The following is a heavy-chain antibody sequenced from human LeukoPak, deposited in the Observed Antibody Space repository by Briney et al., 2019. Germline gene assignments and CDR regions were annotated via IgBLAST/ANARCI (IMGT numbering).Heavy chain of an antibody. CDR1: GATFSSYA. CDR2: IIPIFGTA. J-gene: IGHJ6*04. Sequence: SVKVSCKASGATFSSYAISWVRQAPGQGLEWMGGIIPIFGTANYAQKFQGRVTITADESTSTAYMELSSLRSEDTAVYYCARTVPLRDCSSTSCYIGGNLGYYYHYGMDVWGKGTTVTVSS. D-gene: IGHD2-2*02. V-gene: IGHV1-69*01. CDR3: ARTVPLRDCSSTSCYIGGNLGYYYHYGMDV.